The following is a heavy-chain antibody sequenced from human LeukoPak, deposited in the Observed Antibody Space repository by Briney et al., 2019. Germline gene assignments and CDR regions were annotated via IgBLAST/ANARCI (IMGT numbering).Heavy chain of an antibody. CDR2: ITSSSSDT. D-gene: IGHD3-22*01. V-gene: IGHV3-11*06. CDR3: ARELPPVVTYYFDY. Sequence: PGGSLRLSCAASGFTFSDYYMSWIRQAPGKGLEWISYITSSSSDTNYADSVKGRFTISRDNAKKSLYLQMNSLRAEDTAVYYCARELPPVVTYYFDYWGQGTLVTVSS. CDR1: GFTFSDYY. J-gene: IGHJ4*02.